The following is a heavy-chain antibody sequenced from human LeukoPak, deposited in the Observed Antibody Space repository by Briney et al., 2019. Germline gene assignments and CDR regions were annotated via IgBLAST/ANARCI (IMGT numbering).Heavy chain of an antibody. J-gene: IGHJ4*02. D-gene: IGHD3-9*01. CDR1: GFTFSSYE. CDR2: ISSSGSTI. CDR3: ARVSDILTGQNYFDY. Sequence: GGSLRLSCAASGFTFSSYEMNWVRQAPGKGLEWVSYISSSGSTIYYADSVKGRFTISRDNAKNSLYLQMNSLRAEDTAVYYCARVSDILTGQNYFDYWGQGTLVTVSS. V-gene: IGHV3-48*03.